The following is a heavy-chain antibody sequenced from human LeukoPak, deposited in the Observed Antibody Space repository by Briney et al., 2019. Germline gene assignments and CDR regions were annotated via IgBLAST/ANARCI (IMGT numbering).Heavy chain of an antibody. J-gene: IGHJ3*02. CDR2: IYTSGST. CDR1: GGSISSYY. Sequence: SPSETLSLTCTVSGGSISSYYWSWIRQPAGKGLEWIGRIYTSGSTNYNPSLKSRVTMSVDTSKNQFSLKLSSVTAADTAVYYCARARAYYYDRKDAFDIWGQGTMVTVSS. V-gene: IGHV4-4*07. CDR3: ARARAYYYDRKDAFDI. D-gene: IGHD3-22*01.